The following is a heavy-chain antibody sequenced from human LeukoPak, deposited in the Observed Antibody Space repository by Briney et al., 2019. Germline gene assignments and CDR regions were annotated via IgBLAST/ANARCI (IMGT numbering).Heavy chain of an antibody. CDR3: AKDNTREQGYAFDI. V-gene: IGHV3-9*01. D-gene: IGHD1-26*01. J-gene: IGHJ3*02. CDR2: ISWNSGSI. CDR1: GFTFDDYA. Sequence: GGSLRLSCAASGFTFDDYAMHWVRQAPGKGLEWVSGISWNSGSIGYADSVKGRFTISRDNAKNSLYLQMNSLRAEDTALYYCAKDNTREQGYAFDIWGQGTMVTVSS.